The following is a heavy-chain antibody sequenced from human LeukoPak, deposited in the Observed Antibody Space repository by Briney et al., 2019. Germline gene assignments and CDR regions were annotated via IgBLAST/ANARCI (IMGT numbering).Heavy chain of an antibody. Sequence: PGGSLRLSCAASGFTFSSYSMNWVRQAPGKGLEWVSSISSSSSYIYYADSVKGRFTISRDNAKNSLYLQMNSMRAEDTAVYYCARDWAYYYDSSGYPIDYWGQRTLVTVSS. V-gene: IGHV3-21*01. CDR1: GFTFSSYS. J-gene: IGHJ4*02. D-gene: IGHD3-22*01. CDR3: ARDWAYYYDSSGYPIDY. CDR2: ISSSSSYI.